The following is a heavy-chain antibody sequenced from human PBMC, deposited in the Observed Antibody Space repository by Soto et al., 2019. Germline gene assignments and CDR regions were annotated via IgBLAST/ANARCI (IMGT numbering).Heavy chain of an antibody. CDR3: ARGRYDPVTQKYYFDY. J-gene: IGHJ4*02. CDR1: GGSVSSGSYY. V-gene: IGHV4-61*01. D-gene: IGHD4-4*01. CDR2: IYYSGST. Sequence: TSETLSLTCTVSGGSVSSGSYYWSWIRQPPGKGLEWIGSIYYSGSTNYNPSLKSRVTISVDTSKNQFSLKLSSVTAADTAVYYCARGRYDPVTQKYYFDYWGQGTLVTVPS.